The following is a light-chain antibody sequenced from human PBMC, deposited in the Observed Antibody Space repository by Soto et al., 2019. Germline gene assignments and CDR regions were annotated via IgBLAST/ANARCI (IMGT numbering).Light chain of an antibody. CDR3: SSYTSTSTLYG. CDR1: SSDIGGYNY. Sequence: QSALTQPASVSGSPGQSITISCTGTSSDIGGYNYVSWYQHLPGKVPKLIIYDVSNRPSGVSDRFSGSKSGNAASLTISGLQAEDEADYYCSSYTSTSTLYGFGTGTKLTVL. V-gene: IGLV2-14*03. CDR2: DVS. J-gene: IGLJ1*01.